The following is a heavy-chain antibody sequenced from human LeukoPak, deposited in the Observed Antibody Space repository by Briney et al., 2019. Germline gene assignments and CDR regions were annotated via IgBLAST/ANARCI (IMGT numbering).Heavy chain of an antibody. J-gene: IGHJ4*02. Sequence: GASVKVSCKASGYTFTGYYMHWVRQAPGQGLEWMGWINPNSGGTNYAQKFQGRVTMTRDASISTAYMELSRLRSGDTAVYYCAVASYGSGSYYDPVDYWGQGTLVTISS. V-gene: IGHV1-2*02. CDR1: GYTFTGYY. CDR3: AVASYGSGSYYDPVDY. D-gene: IGHD3-10*01. CDR2: INPNSGGT.